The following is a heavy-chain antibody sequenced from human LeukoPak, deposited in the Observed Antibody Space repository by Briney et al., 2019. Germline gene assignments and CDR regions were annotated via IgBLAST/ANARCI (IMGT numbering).Heavy chain of an antibody. Sequence: GGSLRLSCVVSGFTFRSYAMYWVRQAPGKGLEWVSEISGSPDNTYYADSVKGRFATSRDDSRNTLYLQMNSLRAEDTAVYYCARLVGVSPRDYWGQGTPVTVSS. D-gene: IGHD3-16*01. CDR2: ISGSPDNT. V-gene: IGHV3-23*01. J-gene: IGHJ4*02. CDR3: ARLVGVSPRDY. CDR1: GFTFRSYA.